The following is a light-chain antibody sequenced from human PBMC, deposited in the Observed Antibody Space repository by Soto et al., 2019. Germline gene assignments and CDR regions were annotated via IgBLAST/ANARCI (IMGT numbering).Light chain of an antibody. Sequence: DFQMTQSPSSLSASVGDRVTITCRASQSISSYLNWYQQKPGKAPKLLIYAASSLQSGVPSRFSGSGSGTDFTLTISSLQPEDFATYYCQHSYSLPWTFGQGTNVEIK. CDR1: QSISSY. CDR2: AAS. CDR3: QHSYSLPWT. V-gene: IGKV1-39*01. J-gene: IGKJ1*01.